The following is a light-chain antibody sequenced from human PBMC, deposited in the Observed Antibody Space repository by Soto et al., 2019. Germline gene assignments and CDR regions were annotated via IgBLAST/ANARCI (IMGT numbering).Light chain of an antibody. V-gene: IGKV1-5*03. J-gene: IGKJ1*01. CDR1: QSLTMW. CDR3: QHWTDYSWT. Sequence: DIHMTQSPSTLSASVGDRVTITCRASQSLTMWLDWYQQNPGKATNLLIYKTSSFESGVPSRISGSGSATEFTLTISSLQHDDFATYYCQHWTDYSWTFGQGTKVEVK. CDR2: KTS.